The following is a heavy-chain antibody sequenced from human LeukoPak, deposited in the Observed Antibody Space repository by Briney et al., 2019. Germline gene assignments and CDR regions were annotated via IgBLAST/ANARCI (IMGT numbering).Heavy chain of an antibody. CDR3: ARDQGIVPAAIRGGKNWFDP. J-gene: IGHJ5*02. D-gene: IGHD2-2*02. Sequence: PSETLSLSCTVSGGSISSYYWSWIRQPAGKGLEWIGRIYTSGSTNYNPSLKSRVTMSVDTSKNQFSLKLSSVTAADTAVYYCARDQGIVPAAIRGGKNWFDPWGQGTLVTVSS. CDR1: GGSISSYY. V-gene: IGHV4-4*07. CDR2: IYTSGST.